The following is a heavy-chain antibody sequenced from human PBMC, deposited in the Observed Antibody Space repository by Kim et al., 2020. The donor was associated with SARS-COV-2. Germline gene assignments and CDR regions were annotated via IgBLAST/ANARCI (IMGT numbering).Heavy chain of an antibody. D-gene: IGHD3-9*01. Sequence: SETLSLTCTVSGGSISSSSYYWGWIRQPPGKGLEWIGSIYYSGSTYYNPSLKSRVTISVDTSKNQFSLKLSSVTAADTAVYYCARDRGLRYSEGGWFNPWGQGTLVTVSS. J-gene: IGHJ5*02. CDR3: ARDRGLRYSEGGWFNP. V-gene: IGHV4-39*07. CDR2: IYYSGST. CDR1: GGSISSSSYY.